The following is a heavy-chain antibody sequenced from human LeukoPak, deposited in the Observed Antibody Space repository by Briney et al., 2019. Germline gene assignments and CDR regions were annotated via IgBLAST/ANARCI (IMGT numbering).Heavy chain of an antibody. CDR3: ARDGIDYDILTGYNY. CDR1: GGTFSSYA. Sequence: ASVKVSFKASGGTFSSYAISWVRQAPGQGLEWMGWISAYNGNTNYAQKLQGRVTMTTDTSTSTAYMELRSLRSDDTAVYYCARDGIDYDILTGYNYWGQGTLVTVSS. J-gene: IGHJ4*02. V-gene: IGHV1-18*01. D-gene: IGHD3-9*01. CDR2: ISAYNGNT.